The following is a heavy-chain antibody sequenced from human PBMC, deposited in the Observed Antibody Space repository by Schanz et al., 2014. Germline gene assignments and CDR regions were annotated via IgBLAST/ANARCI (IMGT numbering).Heavy chain of an antibody. Sequence: VQLEQSGAEVKKPGSSVKVSCKASGGTFSSYTISWVRQAPGQGLEWMGRIIPILGIANYAQNFQDKVTITADTSTTTAYMELSGLRSEDTAVYYCARDRLECGAECYSVEVFEIWGQGTLVIVSS. J-gene: IGHJ4*02. D-gene: IGHD2-21*01. CDR3: ARDRLECGAECYSVEVFEI. CDR1: GGTFSSYT. V-gene: IGHV1-69*08. CDR2: IIPILGIA.